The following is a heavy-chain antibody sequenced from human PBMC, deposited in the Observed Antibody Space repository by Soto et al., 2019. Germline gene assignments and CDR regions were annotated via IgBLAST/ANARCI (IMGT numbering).Heavy chain of an antibody. V-gene: IGHV3-30*18. D-gene: IGHD1-20*01. CDR2: ISYDGSNK. CDR3: AKEFHTWNYFDY. CDR1: GFTFSNSG. J-gene: IGHJ4*02. Sequence: GGSLRLSCAASGFTFSNSGMHWVRQAPGKGLEWVAVISYDGSNKYYADSVKGRFTISRDNSKNTLYLQMNSLRAEDTGLYYCAKEFHTWNYFDYWGQGTLVTAPQ.